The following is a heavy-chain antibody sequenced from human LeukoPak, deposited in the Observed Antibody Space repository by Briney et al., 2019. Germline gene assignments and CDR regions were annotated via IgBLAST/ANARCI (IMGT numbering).Heavy chain of an antibody. CDR2: FYYSGST. Sequence: SETLSLTCTVSGGSVSSYSWSWIRQPPGRGLEWIGYFYYSGSTNCNPSLKSRVTISVDTSKSQFSLNLTSVTAADTAVYYCARTRSQAISAQYFDYWGQGTLVTVSS. D-gene: IGHD2-2*02. J-gene: IGHJ4*02. V-gene: IGHV4-59*08. CDR3: ARTRSQAISAQYFDY. CDR1: GGSVSSYS.